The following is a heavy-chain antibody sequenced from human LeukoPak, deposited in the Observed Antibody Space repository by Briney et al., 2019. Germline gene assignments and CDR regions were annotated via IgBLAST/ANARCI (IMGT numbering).Heavy chain of an antibody. CDR3: ARTSPYCGGDCSIDY. CDR1: GGTFSSYA. J-gene: IGHJ4*02. D-gene: IGHD2-21*02. Sequence: SVKVSCKASGGTFSSYAISWVRQAPGQGLEWMGGIIPIFGTANYAQKFQGRVTITTDESTSTAYMELSSLRSEDTAVYYCARTSPYCGGDCSIDYWGQGTLVTVSS. CDR2: IIPIFGTA. V-gene: IGHV1-69*05.